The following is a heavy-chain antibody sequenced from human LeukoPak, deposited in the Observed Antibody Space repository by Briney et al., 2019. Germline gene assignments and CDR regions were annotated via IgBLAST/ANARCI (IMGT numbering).Heavy chain of an antibody. CDR1: GGSISSYY. CDR3: ARHRDCSSTSCYFDY. D-gene: IGHD2-2*01. J-gene: IGHJ4*02. Sequence: SETLSLTCTVSGGSISSYYWSWIRQPPGKGLEWIGYIYTSGSTNYNPSLKSRVTISVDTSKNQFSLKLSSVTAADTAVYYCARHRDCSSTSCYFDYWGQGTLVTVSP. V-gene: IGHV4-4*09. CDR2: IYTSGST.